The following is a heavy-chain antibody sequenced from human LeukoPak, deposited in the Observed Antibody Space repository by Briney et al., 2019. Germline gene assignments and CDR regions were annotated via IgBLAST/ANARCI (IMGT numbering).Heavy chain of an antibody. CDR1: GGTFSSYA. Sequence: ASVKVSCKASGGTFSSYAISWVRQAPGQGLEWMGGIIPIFGTANYAQKFQGRVTITADKSTSTAYMELSSLRSEDTAVYYCTRDPTGYCSSTSCSDAFDIWGQGTMVTVSS. J-gene: IGHJ3*02. CDR2: IIPIFGTA. V-gene: IGHV1-69*06. D-gene: IGHD2-2*01. CDR3: TRDPTGYCSSTSCSDAFDI.